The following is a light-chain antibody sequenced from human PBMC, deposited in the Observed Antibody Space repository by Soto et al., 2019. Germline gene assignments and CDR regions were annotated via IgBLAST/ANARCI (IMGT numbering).Light chain of an antibody. J-gene: IGKJ1*01. Sequence: IQMTQAPSTLSASVGDRVTITGRASQSISSWLAWYQQKPGKAPTLLIYKASRLESGVPSRLSGSGSGTEFTLTVSSLQRDDFAPYYCQQSNSYSCTFGQATQVDIK. CDR2: KAS. CDR1: QSISSW. V-gene: IGKV1-5*03. CDR3: QQSNSYSCT.